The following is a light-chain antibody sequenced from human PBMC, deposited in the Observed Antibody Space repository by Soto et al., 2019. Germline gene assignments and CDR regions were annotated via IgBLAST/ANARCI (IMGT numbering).Light chain of an antibody. CDR1: QSISSY. V-gene: IGKV1-39*01. J-gene: IGKJ1*01. CDR3: QQSYSAPRT. CDR2: AAS. Sequence: DIQMTQSPSSLSASVGDRVTITCRASQSISSYLNWYQQKQGKAPKXLIYAASSLQSGVPSRFSGSGSGTDLTITISSLQPEDFETYYCQQSYSAPRTFGQGTKVDIK.